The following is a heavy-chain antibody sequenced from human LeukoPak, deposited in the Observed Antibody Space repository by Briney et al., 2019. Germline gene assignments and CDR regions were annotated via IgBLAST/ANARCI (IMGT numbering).Heavy chain of an antibody. Sequence: GESLTLSCSGAGFKLEDFGMNWVRHAPGKGLEWVAGISLDVDGTSYADSVRGRFTISRDNAKKSVYLQMNTLRAGDTALYYCARDRSATWYSLEDWGQGTLVTVS. D-gene: IGHD2-21*02. CDR3: ARDRSATWYSLED. CDR2: ISLDVDGT. CDR1: GFKLEDFG. J-gene: IGHJ4*02. V-gene: IGHV3-20*04.